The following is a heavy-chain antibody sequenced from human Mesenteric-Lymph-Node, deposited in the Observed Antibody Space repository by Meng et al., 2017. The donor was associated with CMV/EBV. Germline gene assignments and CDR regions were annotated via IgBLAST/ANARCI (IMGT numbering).Heavy chain of an antibody. D-gene: IGHD2-8*01. CDR2: INPNSGGT. Sequence: ASVKVSCKASGYTFTGYYMHWVRQAPGQGLEWMGWINPNSGGTNYAQKFQGRVTMTRDTSISTAYMELSRLRSDDTAVYYRASPRCTNGVCYPYYYYGMDVWGQGTTVTVSS. V-gene: IGHV1-2*02. CDR3: ASPRCTNGVCYPYYYYGMDV. J-gene: IGHJ6*02. CDR1: GYTFTGYY.